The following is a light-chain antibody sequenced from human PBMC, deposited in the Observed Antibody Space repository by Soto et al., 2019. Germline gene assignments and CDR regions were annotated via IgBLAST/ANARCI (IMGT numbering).Light chain of an antibody. CDR1: SSDVGAYDY. Sequence: QSVLTQPPCASLSPGQSVTISCTGTSSDVGAYDYVSWYQQHPGKAPKLMIYEINKRPSGVPDRFSGSKSGNTASLTVSGLQAEDEADYYCSSFAGSNNFPYVFGTGTKVTVL. CDR2: EIN. V-gene: IGLV2-8*01. J-gene: IGLJ1*01. CDR3: SSFAGSNNFPYV.